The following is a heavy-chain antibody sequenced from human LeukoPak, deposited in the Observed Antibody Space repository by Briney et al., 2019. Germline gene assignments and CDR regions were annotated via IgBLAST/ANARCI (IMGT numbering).Heavy chain of an antibody. CDR3: ARDNGGWFDS. CDR2: IKQGGREE. D-gene: IGHD3-10*01. CDR1: EFIFSDYW. V-gene: IGHV3-7*03. Sequence: LAGGSLRLSCVASEFIFSDYWMSWVRQAPGKGLERVANIKQGGREEKYVGSVKGRFAISRDDAKSTLYLQMDSLSGDDTAVYYCARDNGGWFDSWGRGTLVTVSS. J-gene: IGHJ5*01.